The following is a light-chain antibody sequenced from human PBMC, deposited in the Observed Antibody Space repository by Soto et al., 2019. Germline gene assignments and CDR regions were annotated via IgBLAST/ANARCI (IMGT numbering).Light chain of an antibody. CDR3: QQYSSYST. CDR1: QSISSW. Sequence: DIQMTQSPSTLSASVGDRVTITCRASQSISSWLAWYQQKPGKAPKFLIYQASNLESGVPSRFSGSGYGTEVTLTISNLQPDDFATYYCQQYSSYSTFGQGTRLDIK. CDR2: QAS. J-gene: IGKJ2*01. V-gene: IGKV1-5*03.